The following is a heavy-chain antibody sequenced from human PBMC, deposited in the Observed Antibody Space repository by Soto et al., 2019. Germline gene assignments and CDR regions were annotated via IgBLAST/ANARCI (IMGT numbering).Heavy chain of an antibody. CDR3: TIPAGIVVVGTGPFDY. CDR2: IIDSGGST. J-gene: IGHJ4*02. Sequence: HPGGSLRLSCAASGFTFSSCAMGWVRQAPGKGLEWVSDIIDSGGSTYYADSVKGRFTISRDNSKSTLYLQMNSLKTEDTAVYYCTIPAGIVVVGTGPFDYWGQGTLVTVSS. CDR1: GFTFSSCA. V-gene: IGHV3-23*01. D-gene: IGHD6-19*01.